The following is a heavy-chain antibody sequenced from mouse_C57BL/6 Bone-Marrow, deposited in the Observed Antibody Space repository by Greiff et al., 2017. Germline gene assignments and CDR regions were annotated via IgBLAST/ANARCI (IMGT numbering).Heavy chain of an antibody. J-gene: IGHJ2*01. Sequence: QVQLKQSGPELVKPGASVKLSCKASGYTFTSYDINWVKQRPGQGLEWIGWIYPRDGSTTYNPKFKGKATLTVDTPSSTAYMQLSSLTSEDSAVYYCARRRSLDYWGQGTTLTVSS. V-gene: IGHV1-85*01. CDR1: GYTFTSYD. CDR2: IYPRDGST. CDR3: ARRRSLDY.